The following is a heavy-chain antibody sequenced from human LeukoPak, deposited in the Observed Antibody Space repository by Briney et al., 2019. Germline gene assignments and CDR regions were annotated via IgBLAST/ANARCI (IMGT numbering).Heavy chain of an antibody. J-gene: IGHJ4*02. V-gene: IGHV3-13*01. CDR1: GFTFIDYD. CDR2: IGIRGDT. Sequence: GGSLRLSCAASGFTFIDYDMNWVRQVIGKGLEWVSAIGIRGDTHYSGSVKGRFTISRENAESSLYLQMNSLRAEDTAVYYCASGGIQVSGIDEFDYWGQGTLVTVSS. D-gene: IGHD6-19*01. CDR3: ASGGIQVSGIDEFDY.